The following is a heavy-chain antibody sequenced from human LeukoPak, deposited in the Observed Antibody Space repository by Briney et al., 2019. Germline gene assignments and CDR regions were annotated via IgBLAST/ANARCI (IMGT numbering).Heavy chain of an antibody. V-gene: IGHV5-51*01. J-gene: IGHJ4*02. Sequence: GASLQISSKGSGSRFTSYWIGWVRPMPGKSLGWMGIIYPGDSDTRYSPSFQGQITISADKSLSTAYLQWSSLKASDAAMYYCASGAAWDTDMVHFDYWGQGTLVTVSS. D-gene: IGHD5-18*01. CDR1: GSRFTSYW. CDR2: IYPGDSDT. CDR3: ASGAAWDTDMVHFDY.